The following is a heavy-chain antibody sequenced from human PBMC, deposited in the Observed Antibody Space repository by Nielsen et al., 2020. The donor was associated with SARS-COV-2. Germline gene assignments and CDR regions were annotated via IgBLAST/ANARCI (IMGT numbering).Heavy chain of an antibody. J-gene: IGHJ4*02. CDR1: GGSISISGYY. D-gene: IGHD6-13*01. CDR3: ARSSSWDKYFDY. Sequence: SETLSLTCTVSGGSISISGYYWGWIRQSPGRGLEWIGYIHYSGSTYYNPSLKSRVTISVDTSKNQFSLKLISVTAADTAVYYCARSSSWDKYFDYWGQGALVTVSS. CDR2: IHYSGST. V-gene: IGHV4-39*01.